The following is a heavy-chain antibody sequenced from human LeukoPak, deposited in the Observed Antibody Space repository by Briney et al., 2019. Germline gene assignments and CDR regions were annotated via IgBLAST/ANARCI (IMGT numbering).Heavy chain of an antibody. CDR1: GGSFTTYA. D-gene: IGHD2-15*01. V-gene: IGHV1-69*01. Sequence: SVKVSCKASGGSFTTYAISWVRQAPTQGLQWMGGIIPLFGIPNYAQEFQGRVTITADESTSTAYMELSSLRSEDTAMYYCARPRQRYCSGGTCYSRDGFDIWGQGTMVTVSS. J-gene: IGHJ3*02. CDR2: IIPLFGIP. CDR3: ARPRQRYCSGGTCYSRDGFDI.